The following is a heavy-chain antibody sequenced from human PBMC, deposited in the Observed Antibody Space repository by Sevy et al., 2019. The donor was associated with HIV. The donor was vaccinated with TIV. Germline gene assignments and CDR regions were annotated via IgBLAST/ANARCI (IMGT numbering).Heavy chain of an antibody. V-gene: IGHV4-59*08. CDR1: GGSINSDH. CDR2: VYYIGGT. J-gene: IGHJ3*02. Sequence: SESLSLTCTVSGGSINSDHWSWIRQPPGKGLEWIGYVYYIGGTNYNPSLKNRVTISVDRTKNQFSLKLASVTAADTAVYYCARRNDFAIWGQGTMVTVSS. CDR3: ARRNDFAI.